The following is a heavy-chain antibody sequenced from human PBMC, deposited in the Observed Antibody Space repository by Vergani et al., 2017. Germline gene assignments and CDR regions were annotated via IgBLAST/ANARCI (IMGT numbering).Heavy chain of an antibody. D-gene: IGHD3-10*01. CDR2: IYYTGSA. Sequence: QLQLHKSGPGLVKPSETLSLTCTLSGGSISSSSHFWGWLRQTPGKGLEWIGSIYYTGSAYYNPSLKSRVSISVDTSKNQFSLKLSSVTAADTAVYYCARLWFGEAVWFDPWGQGTLVTVSS. CDR1: GGSISSSSHF. V-gene: IGHV4-39*07. J-gene: IGHJ5*02. CDR3: ARLWFGEAVWFDP.